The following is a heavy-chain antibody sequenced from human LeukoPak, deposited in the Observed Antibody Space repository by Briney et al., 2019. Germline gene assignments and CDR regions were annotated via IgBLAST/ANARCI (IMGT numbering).Heavy chain of an antibody. J-gene: IGHJ4*02. D-gene: IGHD3-22*01. V-gene: IGHV3-30-3*01. Sequence: GGSLRLSCAASGFTFSSYDMHWVRQAPGKGLEWVAVISYDGSNKYYADSVKGRFTISRDNSKNTLYLQMNSLRAEDTAVYYCASMIVADYWGQGTLVTVSS. CDR2: ISYDGSNK. CDR3: ASMIVADY. CDR1: GFTFSSYD.